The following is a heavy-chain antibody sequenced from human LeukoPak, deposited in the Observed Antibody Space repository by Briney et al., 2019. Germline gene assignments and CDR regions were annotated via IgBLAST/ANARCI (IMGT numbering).Heavy chain of an antibody. D-gene: IGHD2-15*01. Sequence: GGSLRLSCATSGFIFSTYNMNWVRQAPGKGLEWVSVIYSGGSTYYADSVKGRFTISRDNSKNTLYLQMNSLRAEDTAVYYCAREVRGGYCSGGSCYSDAFDIWGQGTMVTVSS. CDR3: AREVRGGYCSGGSCYSDAFDI. V-gene: IGHV3-66*01. J-gene: IGHJ3*02. CDR1: GFIFSTYN. CDR2: IYSGGST.